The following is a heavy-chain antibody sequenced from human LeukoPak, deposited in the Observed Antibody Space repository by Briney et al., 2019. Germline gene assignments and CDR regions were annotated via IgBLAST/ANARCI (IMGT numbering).Heavy chain of an antibody. D-gene: IGHD1-26*01. J-gene: IGHJ4*02. CDR1: GYSISSGYY. Sequence: SETLSLTCAVSGYSISSGYYWGWIRQPPGKGLEWIGSIYHSGSTYYNPSLKSRVTISVVTSKNQFSLKLSSVTAADTAVYYCARHRSGSGSYLYYFDYWGQGTLVTVSS. CDR3: ARHRSGSGSYLYYFDY. V-gene: IGHV4-38-2*01. CDR2: IYHSGST.